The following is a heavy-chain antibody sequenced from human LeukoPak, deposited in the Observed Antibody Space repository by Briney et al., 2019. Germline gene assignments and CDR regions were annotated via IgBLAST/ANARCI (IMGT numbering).Heavy chain of an antibody. CDR3: AREAPSIGADY. Sequence: SETLSLTCAVYGGSFSGYYWSWIRQPPGKGLEWIGEINHSGSTNYNPSLKSRVTMSVDTSKNQFSLKLSSVTAADTAVYYCAREAPSIGADYWGQGTLVTVSS. CDR2: INHSGST. CDR1: GGSFSGYY. V-gene: IGHV4-34*01. J-gene: IGHJ4*02. D-gene: IGHD1-26*01.